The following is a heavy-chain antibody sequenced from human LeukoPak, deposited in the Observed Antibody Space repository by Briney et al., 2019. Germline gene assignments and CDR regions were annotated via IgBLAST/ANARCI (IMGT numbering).Heavy chain of an antibody. J-gene: IGHJ4*02. CDR1: GGSFSGYY. CDR2: INHSGST. D-gene: IGHD3-22*01. V-gene: IGHV4-34*01. CDR3: ARASYYYDSSGYSY. Sequence: PSETLSLTCAVYGGSFSGYYWSWIRQPPGKGLEWIGEINHSGSTNYNPSLKSRVTISVDTSKNQSSLKLSSVTAADTAVYYCARASYYYDSSGYSYWGQGTLVTVSS.